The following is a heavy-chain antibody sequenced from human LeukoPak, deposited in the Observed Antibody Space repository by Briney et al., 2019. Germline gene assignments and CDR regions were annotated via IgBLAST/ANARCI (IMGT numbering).Heavy chain of an antibody. D-gene: IGHD1-26*01. CDR2: IYSGGST. J-gene: IGHJ4*02. CDR3: AKTACGILGDYYFDY. V-gene: IGHV3-23*01. CDR1: GFRFSSYA. Sequence: GGSLRLSCAASGFRFSSYAMSWVRQAPGKGLEWVSAIYSGGSTYYADSVKGRFTISRDNSKNTLYLQMNSLRAEDTAVYYCAKTACGILGDYYFDYWGQGTLVTVSS.